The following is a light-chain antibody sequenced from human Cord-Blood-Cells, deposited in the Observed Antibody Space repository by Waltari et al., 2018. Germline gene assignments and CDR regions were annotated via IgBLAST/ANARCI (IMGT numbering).Light chain of an antibody. CDR1: QSLLHSNGYNY. Sequence: DIVMTQSPLSLPVSPGEQASLSFSSRQSLLHSNGYNYLDWYLQKPGQSPQLLIYLGSNRASGVPDRFSGSGSGTDFTLKISRVEAEDVGVYYCMQALQTPFTFGPGTKVDIK. J-gene: IGKJ3*01. CDR3: MQALQTPFT. CDR2: LGS. V-gene: IGKV2-28*01.